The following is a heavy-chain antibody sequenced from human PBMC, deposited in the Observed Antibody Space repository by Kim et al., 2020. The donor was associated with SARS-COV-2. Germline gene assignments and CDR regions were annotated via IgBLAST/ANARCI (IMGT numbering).Heavy chain of an antibody. CDR3: ASRWLQYSPFDN. Sequence: YSATPVKGRFTISRDNAKNSLSLPMNSLRVADTAVYYCASRWLQYSPFDNWGQGTLVTVSS. D-gene: IGHD5-12*01. J-gene: IGHJ4*02. V-gene: IGHV3-11*01.